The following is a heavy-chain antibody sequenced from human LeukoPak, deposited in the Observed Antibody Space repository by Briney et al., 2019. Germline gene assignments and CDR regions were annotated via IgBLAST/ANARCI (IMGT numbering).Heavy chain of an antibody. CDR2: ISAYNGYT. CDR1: GYTFTTYG. D-gene: IGHD2-2*01. V-gene: IGHV1-18*01. CDR3: ARDQSTDCSSTSCYLAYFDY. J-gene: IGHJ4*02. Sequence: GASVKVSCKASGYTFTTYGITWVRQAPGQGLERVGWISAYNGYTNYAQKLQGRVTMTTDTSTSTAYMELRSLISDDTAVYYCARDQSTDCSSTSCYLAYFDYWGQGTLVTVSS.